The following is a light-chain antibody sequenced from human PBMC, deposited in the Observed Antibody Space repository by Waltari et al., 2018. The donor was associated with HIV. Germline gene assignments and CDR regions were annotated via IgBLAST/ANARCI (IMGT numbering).Light chain of an antibody. J-gene: IGLJ3*02. CDR1: SSNIGSNT. Sequence: QSVLTQPPSASGTPRQRVTISCSGSSSNIGSNTVNWYQQLPGTAPKLLIYSNNQRPSGVPDRFSGSKSGTSASLAISGLQSEDEADYYCAAWDDSLNGHWVFGGGTKLTVL. V-gene: IGLV1-44*01. CDR2: SNN. CDR3: AAWDDSLNGHWV.